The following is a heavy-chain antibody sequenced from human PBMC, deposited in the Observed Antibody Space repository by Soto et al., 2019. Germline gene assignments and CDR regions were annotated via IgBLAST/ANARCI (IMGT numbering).Heavy chain of an antibody. CDR2: MNPNSGNT. D-gene: IGHD6-19*01. CDR3: ARVVGQWLVWGVIDY. V-gene: IGHV1-8*01. Sequence: QVQLVQSGAEVKKPGASVKVSCKASGYTFTSYDINWVRRATGQGLEWMGWMNPNSGNTGYAQKFQGRVTMTRNTSISTAYMELSRLRSEDTAVYYCARVVGQWLVWGVIDYWGQGTLVTVSS. J-gene: IGHJ4*02. CDR1: GYTFTSYD.